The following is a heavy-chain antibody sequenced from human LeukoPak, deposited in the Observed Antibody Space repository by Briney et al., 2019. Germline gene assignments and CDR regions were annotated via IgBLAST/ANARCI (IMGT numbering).Heavy chain of an antibody. V-gene: IGHV3-23*01. CDR1: GFTFSSYA. J-gene: IGHJ4*02. Sequence: GGSLRLSCVASGFTFSSYAVTWVRQAPGKGLEWVSAISGSGGSTYYADSVKGRFTISRDNSKNTLYLQMNSLRAEDTAVYSCAKTKGYPYYFDYWGQGILVTVSS. D-gene: IGHD6-13*01. CDR2: ISGSGGST. CDR3: AKTKGYPYYFDY.